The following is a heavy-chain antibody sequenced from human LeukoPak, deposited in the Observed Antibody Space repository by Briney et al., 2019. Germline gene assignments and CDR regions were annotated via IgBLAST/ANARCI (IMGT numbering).Heavy chain of an antibody. CDR2: INPNSGGT. J-gene: IGHJ4*02. D-gene: IGHD2-15*01. CDR1: GYTFTGYY. CDR3: AKEVPGVVAATGGHCFDY. V-gene: IGHV1-2*02. Sequence: GASVKVSCKASGYTFTGYYMHWVRQAPGQGLEWMGWINPNSGGTNYAQKFQGRVTMTRDTSISTAYMELSRLRSDDTAVYYCAKEVPGVVAATGGHCFDYWGQGTLVTVSS.